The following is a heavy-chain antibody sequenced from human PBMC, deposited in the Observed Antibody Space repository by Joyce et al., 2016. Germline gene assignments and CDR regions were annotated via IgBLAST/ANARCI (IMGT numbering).Heavy chain of an antibody. CDR3: AKDGQIYSSAWYIFDY. CDR1: GFTLSSYG. J-gene: IGHJ4*02. CDR2: ISYYGSNK. V-gene: IGHV3-30*18. D-gene: IGHD6-19*01. Sequence: QVQLVESGGGVVQPGRSLSLSCAAYGFTLSSYGIHWVRQAPGKGLEWVAVISYYGSNKYYGDSVKGRFNSSRDNSKNTLYLQMNSLKTEDTAVYYCAKDGQIYSSAWYIFDYWGQGTLVTVSS.